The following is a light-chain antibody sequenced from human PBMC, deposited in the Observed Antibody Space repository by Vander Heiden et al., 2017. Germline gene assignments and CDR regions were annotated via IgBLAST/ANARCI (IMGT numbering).Light chain of an antibody. J-gene: IGKJ1*01. CDR2: DAS. CDR3: QQLNSYPPWT. CDR1: QGISSY. Sequence: DIQLNQSPSLLSASVGDRVTITCRASQGISSYLYWYWQRPGKATKLLIYDASTLQSGVPPRCSGSGSGREFTLTIISLQPEDFATYYCQQLNSYPPWTFGQGTKVEIK. V-gene: IGKV1-9*01.